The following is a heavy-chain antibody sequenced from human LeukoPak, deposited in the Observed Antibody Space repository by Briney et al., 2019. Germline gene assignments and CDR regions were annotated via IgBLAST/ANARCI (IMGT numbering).Heavy chain of an antibody. CDR1: GGSMSSYY. Sequence: KPSETLSLTCSVSGGSMSSYYWSWIRQSPGKGLEWIGYIYHSGSTDYNPPLKSRVTISEDTSKNQFSLKLRSVTAADTAVYYCARGPRFGELLWHWFDPWGQGTLVTVSS. CDR3: ARGPRFGELLWHWFDP. J-gene: IGHJ5*02. CDR2: IYHSGST. V-gene: IGHV4-59*08. D-gene: IGHD3-10*01.